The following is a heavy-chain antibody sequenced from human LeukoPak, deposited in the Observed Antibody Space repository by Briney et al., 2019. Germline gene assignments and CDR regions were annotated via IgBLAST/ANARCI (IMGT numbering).Heavy chain of an antibody. CDR3: AGERLLWFGDRWFDP. CDR1: GGSISSYY. Sequence: SETLSLTCTVSGGSISSYYWSWIRQPPGKGLEWIGYIYYSGSTNYNPSLKSGVTISVDKYKNHFSLKLSSVTAADTAVYYCAGERLLWFGDRWFDPWGQGTLVTVSS. J-gene: IGHJ5*02. V-gene: IGHV4-59*01. CDR2: IYYSGST. D-gene: IGHD3-10*01.